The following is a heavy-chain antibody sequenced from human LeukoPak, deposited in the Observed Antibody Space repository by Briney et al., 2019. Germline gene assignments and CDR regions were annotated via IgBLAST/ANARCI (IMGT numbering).Heavy chain of an antibody. CDR2: IYHSWST. CDR3: ARSNAVTMIVVNPFDY. CDR1: GYSISSGYY. V-gene: IGHV4-38-2*01. Sequence: PSETLSLTCAVSGYSISSGYYGGWIRQPPGKGLEWIGSIYHSWSTYYNPSLKSRVTISVDTPKNQFSLKLSSVTAADTAEYYCARSNAVTMIVVNPFDYWGQGTLVTVSS. J-gene: IGHJ4*02. D-gene: IGHD3-22*01.